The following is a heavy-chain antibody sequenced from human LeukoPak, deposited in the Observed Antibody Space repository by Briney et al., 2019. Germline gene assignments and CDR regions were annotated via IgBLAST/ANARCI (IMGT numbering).Heavy chain of an antibody. D-gene: IGHD3-16*02. CDR1: GGSISSSSYY. Sequence: PSETLSLTCTVSGGSISSSSYYWGWIRQPPGKGLEWIGSIYYSGSTYYNPSLKSRVTISVDTSKNQFSLKLSSVTAADTAVYYCARDFGHTGSYRYTVSEYNWFDPWGQGTLVTVSS. J-gene: IGHJ5*02. CDR2: IYYSGST. V-gene: IGHV4-39*07. CDR3: ARDFGHTGSYRYTVSEYNWFDP.